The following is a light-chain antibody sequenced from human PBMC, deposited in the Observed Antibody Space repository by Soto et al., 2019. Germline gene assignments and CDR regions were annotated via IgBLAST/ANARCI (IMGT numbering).Light chain of an antibody. CDR2: DVS. Sequence: QSVLTQPASVSGSPGQSITISCTGTSSDVGGYNYVSWYQQHPGQAPKLMIYDVSNRPSGVSDRFSGSKSGNTASLTISGLQAEDEADYYCTSYRSSSTLNVFGTGTKLTVL. J-gene: IGLJ1*01. CDR1: SSDVGGYNY. V-gene: IGLV2-14*01. CDR3: TSYRSSSTLNV.